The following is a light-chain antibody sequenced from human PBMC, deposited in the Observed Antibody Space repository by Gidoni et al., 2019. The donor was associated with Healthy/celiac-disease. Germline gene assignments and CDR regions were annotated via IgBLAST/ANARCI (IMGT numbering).Light chain of an antibody. CDR3: QQSYSTPQT. Sequence: DIQMTQSPSSLSASVGDRVTITCRASQSISSYLNWYPQKPGKAPKLLIYAASSLQSGVPSRFSGSGSGTDFTRTISSLQPEDFATYYCQQSYSTPQTFGQGTKVEIK. CDR1: QSISSY. J-gene: IGKJ1*01. CDR2: AAS. V-gene: IGKV1-39*01.